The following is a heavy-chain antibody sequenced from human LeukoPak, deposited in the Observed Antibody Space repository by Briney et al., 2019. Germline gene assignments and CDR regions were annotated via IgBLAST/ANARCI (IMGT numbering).Heavy chain of an antibody. J-gene: IGHJ4*02. D-gene: IGHD6-19*01. Sequence: ASVKVSCKASGCTFTSYGISWVRQAPGQGLEWMGWISAYNGNTNYAQKLQGRVTMTTDTSTSTAYMELRSLRSDDTAVYYCARRRWGIAVAGTFDYWGQGTLVTVSS. CDR3: ARRRWGIAVAGTFDY. V-gene: IGHV1-18*01. CDR2: ISAYNGNT. CDR1: GCTFTSYG.